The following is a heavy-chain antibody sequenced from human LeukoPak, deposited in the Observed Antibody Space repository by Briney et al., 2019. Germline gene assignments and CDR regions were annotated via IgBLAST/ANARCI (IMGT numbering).Heavy chain of an antibody. D-gene: IGHD1-26*01. CDR1: GYTFTGYY. CDR2: INPNSGGT. J-gene: IGHJ4*02. CDR3: ARGLYSGSYLRTYYFDY. V-gene: IGHV1-2*02. Sequence: GASVKVSCKASGYTFTGYYMHWVRQAPGQGLEWMGWINPNSGGTNYAQKFQGRATMTRDTSISTAYMELSRLRSDDTAVYYCARGLYSGSYLRTYYFDYWGQGTLVTVSS.